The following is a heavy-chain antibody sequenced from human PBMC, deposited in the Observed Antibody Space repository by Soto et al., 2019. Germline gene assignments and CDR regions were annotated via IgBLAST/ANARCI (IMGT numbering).Heavy chain of an antibody. Sequence: QVQLQESGPGLVKPSQTLSLTCTVSGGSISSDNSYWSWIRQHPGEGLEWIGYMHYSGSTYYNPSLKRRVTISLDASKSQFSLKLRYVTAADTAMYYCTRYYYDGSGYSNWFDPWGQGTLVTVSS. J-gene: IGHJ5*02. CDR2: MHYSGST. D-gene: IGHD3-22*01. CDR1: GGSISSDNSY. V-gene: IGHV4-31*06. CDR3: TRYYYDGSGYSNWFDP.